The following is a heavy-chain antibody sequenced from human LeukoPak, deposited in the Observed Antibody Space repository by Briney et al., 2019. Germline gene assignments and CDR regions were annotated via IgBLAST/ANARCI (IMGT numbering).Heavy chain of an antibody. CDR1: GFGFSTYS. J-gene: IGHJ4*02. D-gene: IGHD4-17*01. V-gene: IGHV3-21*01. CDR3: ARVPPKSDFGDQKLNYFDF. Sequence: KPGGSLRLSCATSGFGFSTYSMNWVRQAPGKGLEWVASISSSAMYIYYADSLKGRFTISRDNANNSLFLQMTSLRAEDTAVYYCARVPPKSDFGDQKLNYFDFWGRGTLVTVSS. CDR2: ISSSAMYI.